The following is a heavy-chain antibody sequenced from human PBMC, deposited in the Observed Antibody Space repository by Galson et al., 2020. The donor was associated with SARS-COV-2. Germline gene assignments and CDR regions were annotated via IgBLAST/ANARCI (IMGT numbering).Heavy chain of an antibody. D-gene: IGHD5-12*01. CDR3: AGQWLPHKYYYYYGMDV. V-gene: IGHV4-39*01. J-gene: IGHJ6*02. CDR1: GGFISSSSYY. CDR2: IYYSGST. Sequence: SETLSLTCTVSGGFISSSSYYWGWIRQPPGKGLEWIGSIYYSGSTYYNPSLKSRVTISVDTSKNQFSLKLSSVTAADTAVYYCAGQWLPHKYYYYYGMDVWGQGTTVTVSS.